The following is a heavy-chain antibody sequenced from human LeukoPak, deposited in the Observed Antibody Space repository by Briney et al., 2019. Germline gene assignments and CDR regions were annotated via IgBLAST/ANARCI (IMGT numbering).Heavy chain of an antibody. J-gene: IGHJ4*02. Sequence: QPGGSLRLSCAASGFAFSTYAMTWVRQAPEKGLQWVSTISGSGNNIYYADSVKGRFTISRDNSKNTSSLHMNSLSAEDTAIYYCAKGWWSDSWGQGTLVTVSS. CDR2: ISGSGNNI. V-gene: IGHV3-23*01. D-gene: IGHD2-8*02. CDR3: AKGWWSDS. CDR1: GFAFSTYA.